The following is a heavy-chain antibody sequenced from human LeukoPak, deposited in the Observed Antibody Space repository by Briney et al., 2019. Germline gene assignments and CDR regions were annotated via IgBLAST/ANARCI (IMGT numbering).Heavy chain of an antibody. J-gene: IGHJ5*02. D-gene: IGHD6-6*01. CDR2: INHSGST. Sequence: SETLSLTCAVYGGSFSGYYWSWIRQPPGKGLEWIGEINHSGSTNYNPSLKSRVTISVDTSKNQFSLKLSSVTAADTAVYYCAREWEKQLGVFPPRNSVDPWGQGTLVTVSS. V-gene: IGHV4-34*01. CDR1: GGSFSGYY. CDR3: AREWEKQLGVFPPRNSVDP.